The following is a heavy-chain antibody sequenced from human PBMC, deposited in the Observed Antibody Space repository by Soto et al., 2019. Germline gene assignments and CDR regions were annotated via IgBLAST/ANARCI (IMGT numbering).Heavy chain of an antibody. CDR2: IYYSGST. CDR3: ARESYHPYYYDSSGYYYHYYGMDV. D-gene: IGHD3-22*01. V-gene: IGHV4-61*01. CDR1: GGSVSSGSYY. Sequence: SETLSLTCTVSGGSVSSGSYYWSWIRQPPGKGLEWIGYIYYSGSTNYNPSLTSRVTISVDTSKNQFSLKLSSVTAADTAVYYCARESYHPYYYDSSGYYYHYYGMDVWGQGTTVTVSS. J-gene: IGHJ6*02.